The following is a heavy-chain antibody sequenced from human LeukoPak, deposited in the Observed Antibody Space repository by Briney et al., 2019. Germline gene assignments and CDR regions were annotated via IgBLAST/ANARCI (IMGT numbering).Heavy chain of an antibody. CDR3: AREKVVPAAIPEYSSSSGIDY. V-gene: IGHV4-31*03. D-gene: IGHD2-2*01. CDR1: GGSVSSGGYY. Sequence: PSETLSLTCTVSGGSVSSGGYYWSWIGQHPGKGLEWIGYIYYSGSTYYNPSLKSRVTISVDTSKNQFSLKLSSVTAADTAVYYCAREKVVPAAIPEYSSSSGIDYWGQGTLVTVSS. J-gene: IGHJ4*02. CDR2: IYYSGST.